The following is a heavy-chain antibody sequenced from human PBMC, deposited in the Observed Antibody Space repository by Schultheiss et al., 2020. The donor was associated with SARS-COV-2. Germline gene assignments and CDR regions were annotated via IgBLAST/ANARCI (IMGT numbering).Heavy chain of an antibody. D-gene: IGHD6-13*01. Sequence: GGSLRLSCAASGFTFDAYAMHWVRQAPGKGLEWVSGINSDGSSTSYADSVKGRFTISRDNAKNTLYLQMNNLRAEDTAVYFCARESGSRVFDYWGQGTLVTVSS. CDR1: GFTFDAYA. J-gene: IGHJ4*02. CDR2: INSDGSST. CDR3: ARESGSRVFDY. V-gene: IGHV3-74*01.